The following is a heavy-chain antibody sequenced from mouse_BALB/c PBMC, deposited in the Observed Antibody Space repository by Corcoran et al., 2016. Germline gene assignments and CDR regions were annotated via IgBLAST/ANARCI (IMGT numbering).Heavy chain of an antibody. CDR1: GYTFTDYN. Sequence: EVLLQQSGPELVKPGASVKISCKASGYTFTDYNMDWVRQSHGKSLEWIGDINPRSGGTIYNQTFKGKATLTVDKSSSTAYMELRSLTSEDTADYDGERWGITAFDYWGQGTTVTVSS. J-gene: IGHJ2*01. D-gene: IGHD1-1*01. V-gene: IGHV1-18*01. CDR2: INPRSGGT. CDR3: ERWGITAFDY.